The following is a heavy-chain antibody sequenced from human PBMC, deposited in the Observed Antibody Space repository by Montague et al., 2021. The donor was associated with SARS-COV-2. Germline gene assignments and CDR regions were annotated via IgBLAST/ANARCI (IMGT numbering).Heavy chain of an antibody. J-gene: IGHJ6*03. Sequence: SETLSLTCTVSGGSISSSSYYWGWIRQPPGKGLEWIGSIYYSGSTYYNPSLKRRVTISVDTSKNQFSLKLSSVTAAGTAVYYCASSWLYYYYMDVWGKGTTVTVSS. V-gene: IGHV4-39*01. D-gene: IGHD6-13*01. CDR2: IYYSGST. CDR1: GGSISSSSYY. CDR3: ASSWLYYYYMDV.